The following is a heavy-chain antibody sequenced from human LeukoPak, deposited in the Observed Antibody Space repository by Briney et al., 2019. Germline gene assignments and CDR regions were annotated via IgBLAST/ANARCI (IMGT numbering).Heavy chain of an antibody. CDR1: GGSISSYY. Sequence: SETLSLTCTVSGGSISSYYWSWIRQPPGKGLEWIGYIYYSGSTNYNPSLKSRVTISVDTSKNQFSLKLSSVTAADTAVYYCARGSDRGYYYYYGMDVWGKGTRSPSPQ. CDR2: IYYSGST. D-gene: IGHD3-10*01. J-gene: IGHJ6*04. V-gene: IGHV4-59*01. CDR3: ARGSDRGYYYYYGMDV.